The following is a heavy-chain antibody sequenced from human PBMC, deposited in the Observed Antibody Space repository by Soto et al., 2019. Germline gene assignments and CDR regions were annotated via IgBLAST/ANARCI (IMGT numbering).Heavy chain of an antibody. CDR3: ARVGGFGATTIDY. V-gene: IGHV4-30-4*01. J-gene: IGHJ4*02. D-gene: IGHD3-10*01. CDR2: IYYSGST. CDR1: GGSISSGDYY. Sequence: QVQLQESGPGLVKPSQTLSLTCTVSGGSISSGDYYWSWIRQPPGKGLEWIGYIYYSGSTYYNPSLKTRVTISVDTSKNQFSLKLSSVTAADTAVYYCARVGGFGATTIDYWGQGTLVTVSS.